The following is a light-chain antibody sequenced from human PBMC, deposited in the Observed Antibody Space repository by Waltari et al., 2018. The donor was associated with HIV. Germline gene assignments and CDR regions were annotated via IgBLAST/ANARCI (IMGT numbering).Light chain of an antibody. CDR1: SGHNSYA. V-gene: IGLV4-69*01. CDR2: LSSDGSH. Sequence: QLVLTQSPSASASLGASVKLTCTLSSGHNSYAIAWHQQQPGKGPRYLMKLSSDGSHNKGDVIPDRFSGSSSGAERYLTISSLQSEDEADYYCQTWGTGIQVFGGGTKLTVV. CDR3: QTWGTGIQV. J-gene: IGLJ3*02.